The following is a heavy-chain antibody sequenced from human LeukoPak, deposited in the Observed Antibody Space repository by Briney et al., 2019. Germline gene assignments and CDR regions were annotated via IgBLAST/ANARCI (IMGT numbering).Heavy chain of an antibody. D-gene: IGHD1-1*01. V-gene: IGHV5-51*01. CDR3: EKEGGTWTPDY. CDR2: IYPGDSDT. Sequence: GESLKISCKGSGYSFTSYWIAWVRQMPGKGLEWMGIIYPGDSDTRYSPSFQGQVTISADKSISTPYLQWSSMKASDPAMYYCEKEGGTWTPDYWGQGTLVTVSS. CDR1: GYSFTSYW. J-gene: IGHJ4*02.